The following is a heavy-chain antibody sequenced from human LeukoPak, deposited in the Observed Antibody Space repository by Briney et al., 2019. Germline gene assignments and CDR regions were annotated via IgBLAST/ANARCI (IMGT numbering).Heavy chain of an antibody. Sequence: PSETLSLTCAVYGGSFSGYYWSWIRQPPGKGLEWIGEINHSGSTNYNPSLKSRVTISVDTSKNQFSLKLSSVTAADTAVYYCARDLVPRIAVAGKGAFDIWGQGTMVTVSS. D-gene: IGHD6-19*01. V-gene: IGHV4-34*01. J-gene: IGHJ3*02. CDR3: ARDLVPRIAVAGKGAFDI. CDR1: GGSFSGYY. CDR2: INHSGST.